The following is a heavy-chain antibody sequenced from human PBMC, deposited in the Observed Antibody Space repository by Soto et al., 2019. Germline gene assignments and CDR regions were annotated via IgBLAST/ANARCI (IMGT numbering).Heavy chain of an antibody. J-gene: IGHJ4*02. Sequence: SETLSLTCTVSGGSIRSGGNYWSWIRQHPGKGLEWIGYIYYSGSTYYNPSLKSRVTISVDTSENQFSLKLSSVTAADTAVYYCARALTRTNDDFWSGYMYHFDYWGQGTLVTVSS. CDR2: IYYSGST. V-gene: IGHV4-31*03. CDR1: GGSIRSGGNY. CDR3: ARALTRTNDDFWSGYMYHFDY. D-gene: IGHD3-3*01.